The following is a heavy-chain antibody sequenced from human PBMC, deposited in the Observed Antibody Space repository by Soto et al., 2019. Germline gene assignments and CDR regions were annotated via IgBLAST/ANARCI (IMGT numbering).Heavy chain of an antibody. Sequence: PWWSLRLSCSASVFTFSSYGMHWVRQAPGKGLEWVAVISYDGSNKYYADSVKGRFTISRDNSKNTLYLQMNSLRAEDTAVYYCAKDLLRYFDWLLWGGYYGMDVWGQGTTVTVSS. V-gene: IGHV3-30*18. D-gene: IGHD3-9*01. CDR1: VFTFSSYG. CDR2: ISYDGSNK. J-gene: IGHJ6*02. CDR3: AKDLLRYFDWLLWGGYYGMDV.